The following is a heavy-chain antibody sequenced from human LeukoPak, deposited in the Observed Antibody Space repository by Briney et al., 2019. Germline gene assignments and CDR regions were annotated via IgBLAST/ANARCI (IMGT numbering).Heavy chain of an antibody. V-gene: IGHV3-53*01. J-gene: IGHJ4*02. CDR1: GFTGSSNY. CDR3: ARNFALDY. CDR2: IYSGGST. Sequence: WGSLGLCCAASGFTGSSNYMTWVRQAPGKGLELVSVIYSGGSTYYADSVKGRFTISRDNSKNTLFLQMNSLRAEDTAVYYCARNFALDYWGQGTLVTVSS.